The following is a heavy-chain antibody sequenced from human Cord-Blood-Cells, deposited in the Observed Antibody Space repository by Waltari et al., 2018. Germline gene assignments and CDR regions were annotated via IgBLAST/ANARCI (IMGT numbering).Heavy chain of an antibody. D-gene: IGHD2-8*01. CDR2: IIPIFGTA. J-gene: IGHJ3*02. CDR1: GGTFSSYA. Sequence: QVQLVQSGAEVKKPGSSVKVSCKASGGTFSSYAISWVRQAPGQGLEWRGGIIPIFGTANYAQKFQGRVTITADKSTSTAYMELSSLRSEDTAVYYCAREGGYCTNGVCYTGAAFDIWGQGTMVTVSS. V-gene: IGHV1-69*06. CDR3: AREGGYCTNGVCYTGAAFDI.